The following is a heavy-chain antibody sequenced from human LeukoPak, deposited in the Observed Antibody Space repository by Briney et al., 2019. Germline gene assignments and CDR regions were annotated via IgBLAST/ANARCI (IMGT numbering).Heavy chain of an antibody. CDR3: ASLYYYDSSGYD. V-gene: IGHV3-30-3*01. CDR2: ISYDGSNK. Sequence: PGGSLRLSCAASGFTFSSYAMHWVRQAPGKGLEWVAVISYDGSNKYYADSVKGRFTISRDNSKNTLYLQMNSLRAEDTAVRYCASLYYYDSSGYDWGQGTLVTVSS. CDR1: GFTFSSYA. J-gene: IGHJ4*02. D-gene: IGHD3-22*01.